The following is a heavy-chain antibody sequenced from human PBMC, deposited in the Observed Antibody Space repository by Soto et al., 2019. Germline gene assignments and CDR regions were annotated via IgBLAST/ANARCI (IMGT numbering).Heavy chain of an antibody. D-gene: IGHD1-7*01. CDR3: ARDRSGRYNWNYGFDY. V-gene: IGHV4-31*03. Sequence: SETLSLTCTVSGGSISSGGYYWSWIRQHPGKGLEWIGYIYYSGGTYYNPSLKSRVTISVDTSKNQFSLKLSSVTAADTAVYYCARDRSGRYNWNYGFDYWGQGTLVTVSS. CDR1: GGSISSGGYY. CDR2: IYYSGGT. J-gene: IGHJ4*02.